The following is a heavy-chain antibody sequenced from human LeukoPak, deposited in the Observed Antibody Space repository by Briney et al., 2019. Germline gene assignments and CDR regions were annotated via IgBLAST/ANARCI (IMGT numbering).Heavy chain of an antibody. CDR1: GYTFTDYY. Sequence: GASMKVSCKASGYTFTDYYMHWVRQAPGQGLEWMGLINPNSGHTNYAQNFQGRVTMTWDTSISTAYMELSRLRSDDTAVYYCARRYNWNDPNFDYWGQGALVTVSS. J-gene: IGHJ4*02. CDR2: INPNSGHT. CDR3: ARRYNWNDPNFDY. D-gene: IGHD1-1*01. V-gene: IGHV1-2*02.